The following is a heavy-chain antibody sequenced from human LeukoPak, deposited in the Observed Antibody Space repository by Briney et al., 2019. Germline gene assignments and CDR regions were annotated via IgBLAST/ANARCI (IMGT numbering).Heavy chain of an antibody. CDR1: GFTVSSNY. CDR2: IYSGGST. J-gene: IGHJ5*02. CDR3: ARDYYGSGSSNWFDP. V-gene: IGHV3-66*01. D-gene: IGHD3-10*01. Sequence: GGSLRLSCAASGFTVSSNYMSWVPHAPGKGLEWLSAIYSGGSTYYADSVKGRFTISRDNSKNTLYLQMNSLRAEDTAVYYCARDYYGSGSSNWFDPWGQGTLVTVSS.